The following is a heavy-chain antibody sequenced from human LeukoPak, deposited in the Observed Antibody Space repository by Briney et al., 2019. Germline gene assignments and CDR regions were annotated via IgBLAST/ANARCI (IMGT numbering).Heavy chain of an antibody. V-gene: IGHV3-23*01. CDR1: GFTFTSYA. D-gene: IGHD3-10*01. CDR2: ISDSSGHT. J-gene: IGHJ4*02. Sequence: PGGSLRLSCAASGFTFTSYAMSWVRQAPGKGLEWVSSISDSSGHTYYADSVKGRFTISRDNSKNTLYLQMNSLRAEDTAVYYCAKELHYYGSGSRYFDYWGQGTLVTVSS. CDR3: AKELHYYGSGSRYFDY.